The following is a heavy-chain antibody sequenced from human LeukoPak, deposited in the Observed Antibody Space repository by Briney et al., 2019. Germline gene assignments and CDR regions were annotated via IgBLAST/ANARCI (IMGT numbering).Heavy chain of an antibody. CDR1: GFTFSSYG. CDR2: ISYDGSNK. D-gene: IGHD4-17*01. Sequence: GGSLRLSCAASGFTFSSYGMHWVRQAPGKGLEWVAVISYDGSNKYYADSVKGRFTISRDNSKNTLHLQMNSLRAEDTAIFHCARDWVTTWHYGMDVWGQGTTVTVSS. V-gene: IGHV3-30*03. CDR3: ARDWVTTWHYGMDV. J-gene: IGHJ6*02.